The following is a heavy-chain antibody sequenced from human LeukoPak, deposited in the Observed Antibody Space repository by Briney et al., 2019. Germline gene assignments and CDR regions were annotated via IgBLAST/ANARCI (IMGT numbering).Heavy chain of an antibody. CDR3: VRGPHTSGWPQHYY. Sequence: ASVKVSCKASGYTFTGYYIHWVRQAPGQGLEWMGWMNPNSGNTGYAQKFQGRVTMTRDTSISTAYMELSSLRSEDTAVYYCVRGPHTSGWPQHYYWGQGTLVTVSS. D-gene: IGHD6-19*01. CDR2: MNPNSGNT. CDR1: GYTFTGYY. V-gene: IGHV1-8*02. J-gene: IGHJ4*02.